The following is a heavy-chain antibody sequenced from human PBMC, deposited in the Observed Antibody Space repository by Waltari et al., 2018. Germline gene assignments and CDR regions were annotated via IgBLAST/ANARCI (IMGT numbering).Heavy chain of an antibody. CDR3: AKSLYTGSVSYMLTDV. J-gene: IGHJ4*02. Sequence: QVQLQESGPGLVKPSETLSPTCTVTGYSISSAYSWGWIRQPPGKGLEWIGSVQHSGSAYYNPSLQSRVTISVDTTRGQVSLKLSSVTAADTAVYYCAKSLYTGSVSYMLTDVWGLGTLVTVSS. CDR2: VQHSGSA. V-gene: IGHV4-38-2*02. CDR1: GYSISSAYS. D-gene: IGHD2-8*02.